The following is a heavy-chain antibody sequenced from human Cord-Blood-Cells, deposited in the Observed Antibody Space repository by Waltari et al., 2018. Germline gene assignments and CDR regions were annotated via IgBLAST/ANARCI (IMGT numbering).Heavy chain of an antibody. V-gene: IGHV4-59*01. J-gene: IGHJ2*01. CDR1: GGSISSYY. Sequence: QVQLQESGPGLVKPSETLSLTCTVSGGSISSYYWSWIRQPPGKGLEWSGYIYYSGSTNYNPSLKSRVTISVDTSKNQFSLKLSSVTAADTAVYYCARGGFDWLFQGLDFDLWGRGTLVTVSS. CDR2: IYYSGST. D-gene: IGHD3-9*01. CDR3: ARGGFDWLFQGLDFDL.